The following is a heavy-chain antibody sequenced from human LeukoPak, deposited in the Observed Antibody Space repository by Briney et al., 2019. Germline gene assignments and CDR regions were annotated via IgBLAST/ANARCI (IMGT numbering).Heavy chain of an antibody. J-gene: IGHJ4*02. CDR2: IIPIFVTA. Sequence: GASVKVSCKASGGTFSSYAISWVRQAPGQGLEWMGGIIPIFVTANYAQKFQGRVTITADESTSTDYMELSSLRSEDTAVYYCETEYFRYGGNSVFSGFDYWGQGTLVTVSS. CDR3: ETEYFRYGGNSVFSGFDY. V-gene: IGHV1-69*01. D-gene: IGHD4-23*01. CDR1: GGTFSSYA.